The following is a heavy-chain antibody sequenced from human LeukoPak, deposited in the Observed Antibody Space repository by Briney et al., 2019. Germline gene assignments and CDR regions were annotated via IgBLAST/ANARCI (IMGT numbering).Heavy chain of an antibody. CDR2: LKQEENKK. CDR3: VRDSQGDDYFLVSTY. J-gene: IGHJ4*02. CDR1: GFPLCNQR. Sequence: GGSLRLLCAASGFPLCNQRMRWARQAPGKGLEWLASLKQEENKKYYVDAVKSRLTIFRDKAHNSLAMQMNSLRGEDTALYYCVRDSQGDDYFLVSTYWGQGTLVTVSS. D-gene: IGHD5-12*01. V-gene: IGHV3-7*01.